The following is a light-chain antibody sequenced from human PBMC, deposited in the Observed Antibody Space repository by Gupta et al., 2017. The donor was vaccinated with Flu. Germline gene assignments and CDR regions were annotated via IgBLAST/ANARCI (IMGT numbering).Light chain of an antibody. CDR1: SSSLGKNY. Sequence: VTISCSASSSSLGKNYVSWYQQLPGTVPKLLIYENYKRHSEMPNRFSGSKSGTSATLAISGVQPGDEADYYCGAWESSLSPLYVCGTGTKVSVL. CDR3: GAWESSLSPLYV. CDR2: ENY. J-gene: IGLJ1*01. V-gene: IGLV1-51*01.